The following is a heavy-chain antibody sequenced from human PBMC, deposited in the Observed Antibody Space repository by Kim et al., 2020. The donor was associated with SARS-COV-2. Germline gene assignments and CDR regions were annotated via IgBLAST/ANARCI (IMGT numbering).Heavy chain of an antibody. Sequence: ADTMKRRFTISRANSKKPLYLQVNSLRAEDTAVYYCARGFSSWSGGGNYWGQGTLVTVSS. V-gene: IGHV3-30*07. CDR3: ARGFSSWSGGGNY. D-gene: IGHD3-3*01. J-gene: IGHJ4*02.